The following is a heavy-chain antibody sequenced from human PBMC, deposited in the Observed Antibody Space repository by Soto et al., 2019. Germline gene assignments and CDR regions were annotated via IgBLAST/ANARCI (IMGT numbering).Heavy chain of an antibody. V-gene: IGHV3-7*01. CDR3: ASLNYYDSSGYLWGDAFDI. D-gene: IGHD3-22*01. Sequence: GGSLRLSCAASGFTFSFYWMSWVRQAPGKGLEWLGTIKLDASEKKYVDSVKGRFTISRDNAKNSPYLQMNSLRAEDTAVYYCASLNYYDSSGYLWGDAFDIWGQGTMVTVSS. CDR1: GFTFSFYW. CDR2: IKLDASEK. J-gene: IGHJ3*02.